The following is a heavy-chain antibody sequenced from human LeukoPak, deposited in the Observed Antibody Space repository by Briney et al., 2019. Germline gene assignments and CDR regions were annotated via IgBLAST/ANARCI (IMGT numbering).Heavy chain of an antibody. Sequence: SETLSLTCAVYGGSFSGYYWSWIRQPPGKGLEWIGRIYTSGSTNYNPSLKSRVTMSVDTSKNQFSLKLSSVTAADTAVYYCARDLMYCSSTSCYWGFDPWGQGTLVTVSS. J-gene: IGHJ5*02. CDR3: ARDLMYCSSTSCYWGFDP. CDR1: GGSFSGYY. V-gene: IGHV4-4*07. CDR2: IYTSGST. D-gene: IGHD2-2*01.